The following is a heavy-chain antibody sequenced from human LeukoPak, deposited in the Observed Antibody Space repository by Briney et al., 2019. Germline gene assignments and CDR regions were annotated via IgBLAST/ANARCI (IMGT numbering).Heavy chain of an antibody. J-gene: IGHJ6*03. CDR2: ISGSGGST. Sequence: PGGTLRLSCAASGFTFSSYAMSWGRQAPGPGLEWVSAISGSGGSTYYAASVKGRFTISRDHSKNTLYLQMNSLRAEDTAVYYCANSPSRVHYYYYYYMDVWGKGTTVTVSS. CDR1: GFTFSSYA. V-gene: IGHV3-23*01. CDR3: ANSPSRVHYYYYYYMDV.